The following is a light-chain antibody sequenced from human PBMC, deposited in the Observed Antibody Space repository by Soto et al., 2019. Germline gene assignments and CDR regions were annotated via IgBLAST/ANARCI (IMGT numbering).Light chain of an antibody. J-gene: IGKJ2*01. CDR1: QSISSSS. V-gene: IGKV3-20*01. CDR3: QQYGNTPPNA. Sequence: EIVLTQSPGTLSLSPGERATLSCRASQSISSSSLAWHQQKPGQAPRVLIYGASSRATGIPDRFSGSGSGTDFTLTISRLEPEDFAVYFCQQYGNTPPNAFGQGTKVEI. CDR2: GAS.